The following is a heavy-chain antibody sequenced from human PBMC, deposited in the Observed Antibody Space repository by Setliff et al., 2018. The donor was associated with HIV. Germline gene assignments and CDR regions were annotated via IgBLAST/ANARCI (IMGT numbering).Heavy chain of an antibody. Sequence: GGSLRLSCVVSGFSFSNFWMGWVRQTPGKGLESLAIISTAGSNKQYLNYVRGRFTIGRDNAKNSLFLQMDNLRVEATGIYFCAKFRNRDLDYWGQGTPVTVSS. J-gene: IGHJ4*02. D-gene: IGHD1-1*01. CDR2: ISTAGSNK. CDR3: AKFRNRDLDY. CDR1: GFSFSNFW. V-gene: IGHV3-7*01.